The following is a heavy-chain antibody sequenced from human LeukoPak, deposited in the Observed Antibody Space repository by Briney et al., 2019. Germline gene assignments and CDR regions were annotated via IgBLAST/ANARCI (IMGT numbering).Heavy chain of an antibody. Sequence: SETLSLTCAVYGGSFSGYYWSWIRQPPGKGLEWIGEINHSGSTNYNPSLKSRVTISVDTSKNQFSLKLSSVTAADTAVYYCARSSLIYGRAYYYDSSGYYEPFFDYWGQGTLVTVSS. V-gene: IGHV4-34*01. D-gene: IGHD3-22*01. CDR2: INHSGST. J-gene: IGHJ4*02. CDR3: ARSSLIYGRAYYYDSSGYYEPFFDY. CDR1: GGSFSGYY.